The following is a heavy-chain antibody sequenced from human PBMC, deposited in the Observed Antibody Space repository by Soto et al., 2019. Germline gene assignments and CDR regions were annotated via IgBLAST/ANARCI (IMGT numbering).Heavy chain of an antibody. CDR2: INPYSGTT. CDR1: GYTLPGRY. V-gene: IGHV1-2*02. CDR3: ARGQDMGTYSRVLAY. D-gene: IGHD3-10*01. J-gene: IGHJ4*02. Sequence: QVQLVQSGAGVKKPGPSVKASCEPSGYTLPGRYVHWVRLALGKGLEGLGCINPYSGTTNYGENFEGRVTVTRDTSLSTVYMELDRLRSDDTAVYFCARGQDMGTYSRVLAYWGQGTLVTVSS.